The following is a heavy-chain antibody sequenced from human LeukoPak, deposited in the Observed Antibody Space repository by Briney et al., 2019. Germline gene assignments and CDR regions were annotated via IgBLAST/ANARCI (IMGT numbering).Heavy chain of an antibody. J-gene: IGHJ4*02. D-gene: IGHD5-18*01. Sequence: PSETLSLTCTVSGGSISSYYWSWIRQPPGKGLEWIGEINHSGSTNYNPSLKSRVTISVDTSKNQFSLKLSSVTAADTAVYYCARGSKAVDTAMVWGQGTLVTVSS. CDR3: ARGSKAVDTAMV. CDR1: GGSISSYY. V-gene: IGHV4-34*01. CDR2: INHSGST.